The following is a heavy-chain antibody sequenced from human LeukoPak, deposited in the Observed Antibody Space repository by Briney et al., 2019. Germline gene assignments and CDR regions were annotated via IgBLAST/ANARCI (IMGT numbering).Heavy chain of an antibody. D-gene: IGHD5-24*01. J-gene: IGHJ6*02. CDR3: ARGQGPRWLQSLYYYYYGMDV. CDR2: MDPNSGNT. V-gene: IGHV1-8*01. Sequence: ASVKVSCKASGYTFTSYDINWVRQATGQGLEWMGWMDPNSGNTGYAQKFQGRVTVTRNTSISTAYMGLSSLRSEDTAVYYCARGQGPRWLQSLYYYYYGMDVWGQGTTVTVSS. CDR1: GYTFTSYD.